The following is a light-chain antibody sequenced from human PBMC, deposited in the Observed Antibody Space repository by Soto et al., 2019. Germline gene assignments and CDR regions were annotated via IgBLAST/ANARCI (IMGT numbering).Light chain of an antibody. J-gene: IGLJ1*01. CDR1: SSNIGSNT. V-gene: IGLV1-44*01. CDR3: AAWDDSLNGYV. Sequence: QAVVTQPPSASGTPGRRVLISCSGSSSNIGSNTVNWYQQLPGTAPKLLIYSNNHRPSGVPDRFSGSKSGTSASLAISGLQSDDEADYYCAAWDDSLNGYVFATGTQLTVL. CDR2: SNN.